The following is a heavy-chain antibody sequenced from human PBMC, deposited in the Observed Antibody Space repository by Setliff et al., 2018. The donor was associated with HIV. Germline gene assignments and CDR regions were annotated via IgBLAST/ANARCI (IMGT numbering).Heavy chain of an antibody. D-gene: IGHD3-10*01. CDR1: GFPFSAYA. Sequence: GGSLRLSCEASGFPFSAYAFSWVRQAPGKGLEWASTSGNGGITVYTDSVKGRFTMSRDNSKNTLFLVLTSLRPEDTAVYYCAKQVSGYFDYWGQGALVTVSS. CDR3: AKQVSGYFDY. V-gene: IGHV3-23*01. CDR2: SGNGGIT. J-gene: IGHJ4*02.